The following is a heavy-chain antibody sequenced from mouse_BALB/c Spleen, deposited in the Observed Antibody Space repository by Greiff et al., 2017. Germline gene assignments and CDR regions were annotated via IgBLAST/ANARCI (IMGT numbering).Heavy chain of an antibody. CDR3: TRVDY. Sequence: VQLVESGAELVKPGASVTLSCKASGYSFTSYYMYWVKQRPGQGLEWIGEINPSNGGTNFNEKCKSKATLTVDKSSSTAYMQLSSLTSEDSAVYYCTRVDYWGQGTTLTVSS. CDR1: GYSFTSYY. V-gene: IGHV1S81*02. CDR2: INPSNGGT. J-gene: IGHJ2*01.